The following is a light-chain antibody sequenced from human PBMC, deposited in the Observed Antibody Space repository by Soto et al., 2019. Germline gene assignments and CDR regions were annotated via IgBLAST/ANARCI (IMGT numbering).Light chain of an antibody. CDR2: EAT. J-gene: IGLJ1*01. V-gene: IGLV2-14*01. CDR3: ISYKTDDTFV. Sequence: QSVLTQPASVSGSPGQSIQISGAGTRSDIGASNSVSWYQHLPGRSPTLIIYEATNRPSGVSERFSGSKAGDTASLTISGLQADDESEYFCISYKTDDTFVFGGGTKLTVL. CDR1: RSDIGASNS.